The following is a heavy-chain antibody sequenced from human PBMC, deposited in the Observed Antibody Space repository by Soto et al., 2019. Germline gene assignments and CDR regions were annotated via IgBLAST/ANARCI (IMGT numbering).Heavy chain of an antibody. V-gene: IGHV3-30*03. J-gene: IGHJ5*01. D-gene: IGHD3-22*01. CDR1: GFTFSSNG. CDR2: VAYDGSKT. CDR3: ARWVGGSMYDNSGKYDS. Sequence: QVQLVESGGGVVQPGRSLRLTCAASGFTFSSNGMHWVRQAPGEGLEWVALVAYDGSKTYYGDSVRGRFTISRDNYENTLYLQMNSLRAEDTAVYYCARWVGGSMYDNSGKYDSWGQGTLVTVSS.